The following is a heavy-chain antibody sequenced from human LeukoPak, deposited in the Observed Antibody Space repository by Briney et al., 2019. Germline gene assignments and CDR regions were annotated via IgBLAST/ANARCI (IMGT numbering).Heavy chain of an antibody. J-gene: IGHJ4*02. D-gene: IGHD6-6*01. CDR1: GGSISSTSYF. Sequence: KPSETLSLTCTVSGGSISSTSYFWDWIRQPPGKGLEWIGSIYYSGATYNNPSLRSRVSISVDTSKNQFSLNLSSVTAADTAVYYCARHPRGSSRNGFDYWGQGTLVTVSS. CDR3: ARHPRGSSRNGFDY. V-gene: IGHV4-39*01. CDR2: IYYSGAT.